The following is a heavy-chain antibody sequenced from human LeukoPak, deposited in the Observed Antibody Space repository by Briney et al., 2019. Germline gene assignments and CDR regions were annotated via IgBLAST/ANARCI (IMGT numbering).Heavy chain of an antibody. D-gene: IGHD3-10*01. V-gene: IGHV3-13*01. CDR1: GFTFSSYD. CDR2: IGTAGDT. CDR3: ARSLWFGYYYYGMDV. Sequence: HPGGSLRLSCAASGFTFSSYDMHWVRQATGKGLEWVSAIGTAGDTYYPGSVKGRFTISRENAKNSLYLQMNSLRAGDTAVYYCARSLWFGYYYYGMDVWGQGTTVTVSS. J-gene: IGHJ6*02.